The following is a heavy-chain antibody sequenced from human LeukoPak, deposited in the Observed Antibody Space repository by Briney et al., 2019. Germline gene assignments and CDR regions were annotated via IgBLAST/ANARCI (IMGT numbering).Heavy chain of an antibody. CDR2: IWSDGSNR. D-gene: IGHD4-11*01. Sequence: PGGSLRLSCGASGFILSHYGMHWVRQAPGKGVEWVAVIWSDGSNRFYAGSVKGRFTISRDNSQNTVFLQMNSLRVEDTAMYYCARDAQRGFDYSNSLEYWGHGTLVTVSS. CDR3: ARDAQRGFDYSNSLEY. J-gene: IGHJ4*01. CDR1: GFILSHYG. V-gene: IGHV3-33*01.